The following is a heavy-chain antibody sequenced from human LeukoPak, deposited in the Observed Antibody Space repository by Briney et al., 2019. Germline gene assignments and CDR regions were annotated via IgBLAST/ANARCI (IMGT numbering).Heavy chain of an antibody. Sequence: SVKVSCKASGGTFSSYAISRLRQAPGQGLEWMGRIIPILGIANYAQKFQGRVTITADKSTSTAYMELSSLRSEDTAVYYCARRAYYYDSSGYYLSGAFDIWGQGTMVTVSS. CDR1: GGTFSSYA. D-gene: IGHD3-22*01. CDR3: ARRAYYYDSSGYYLSGAFDI. CDR2: IIPILGIA. V-gene: IGHV1-69*04. J-gene: IGHJ3*02.